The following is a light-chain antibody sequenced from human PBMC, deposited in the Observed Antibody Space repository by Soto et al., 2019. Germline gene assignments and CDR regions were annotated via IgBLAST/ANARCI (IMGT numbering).Light chain of an antibody. J-gene: IGLJ2*01. CDR1: SSNIGKNY. CDR3: GTWDSGLSAVV. V-gene: IGLV1-51*01. CDR2: NNN. Sequence: QSVLTQPPSMSAAPGQKVTISCSGSSSNIGKNYLSWYQQLPGTAPKLLIYNNNKRPSGIPDRFSGSKSGTSATLGITGLQTGDEADYYCGTWDSGLSAVVFGGGTKLTVL.